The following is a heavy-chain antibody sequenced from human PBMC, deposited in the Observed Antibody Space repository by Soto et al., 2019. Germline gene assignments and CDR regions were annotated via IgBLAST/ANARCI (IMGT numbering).Heavy chain of an antibody. CDR3: ARGSYDSSGYGY. Sequence: GWSLRLSCAADGFTFSSYSMNLVRQAPGKGLEWVSTISSSSSYIYYAGSVKGRFTISRDNAKNSLYLQMNSLRAEDTAVYYCARGSYDSSGYGYWGQGTLVTVSS. CDR2: ISSSSSYI. V-gene: IGHV3-21*01. J-gene: IGHJ4*02. D-gene: IGHD3-22*01. CDR1: GFTFSSYS.